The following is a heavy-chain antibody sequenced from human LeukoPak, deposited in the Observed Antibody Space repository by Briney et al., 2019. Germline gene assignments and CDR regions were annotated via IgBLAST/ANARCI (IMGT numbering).Heavy chain of an antibody. D-gene: IGHD6-19*01. CDR2: IYYSGST. CDR1: GDSISSSSYY. J-gene: IGHJ4*02. Sequence: SGTLSLTCAVSGDSISSSSYYWGWIRQPPGKGLEWIGSIYYSGSTYYNPSLKSRVTISVDTSKNQFSLKLSSVTAADTAVYYCAFLDGFSSGWNAIDYWGQGTLVTVSS. CDR3: AFLDGFSSGWNAIDY. V-gene: IGHV4-39*07.